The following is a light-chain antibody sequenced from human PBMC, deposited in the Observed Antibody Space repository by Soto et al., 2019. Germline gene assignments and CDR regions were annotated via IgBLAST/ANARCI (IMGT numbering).Light chain of an antibody. Sequence: QSVLAQPASVSGSPGQSITISCTGASGYVGTYSLVSWYQQYPGKAPKVVIYEGHKRPSGVPDRFSGSTSVNTASLTISGLQTDDEADYYCCLYVGATTYVFGTGTKVTVL. CDR2: EGH. CDR1: SGYVGTYSL. J-gene: IGLJ1*01. CDR3: CLYVGATTYV. V-gene: IGLV2-23*01.